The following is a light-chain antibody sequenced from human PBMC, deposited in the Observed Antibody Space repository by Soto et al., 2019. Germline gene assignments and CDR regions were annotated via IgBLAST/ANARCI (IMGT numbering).Light chain of an antibody. Sequence: DIQMTQSPSTLSASVGDRVTITCRASQSISNWLAWYQQKPGKAPKLLIYVASSLESGVPSRFSGSGSGTEFTLPISSLQPHDFATYYCQQYNSYSLFFGQGTKLEIK. CDR2: VAS. CDR1: QSISNW. J-gene: IGKJ2*01. CDR3: QQYNSYSLF. V-gene: IGKV1-5*01.